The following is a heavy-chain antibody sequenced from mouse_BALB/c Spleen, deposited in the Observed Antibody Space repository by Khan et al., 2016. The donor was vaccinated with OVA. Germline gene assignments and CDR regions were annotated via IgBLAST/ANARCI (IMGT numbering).Heavy chain of an antibody. CDR2: ISDGGSYT. CDR3: ARAGDGGFAY. CDR1: GFTFSDYY. Sequence: EVELVESGGGLVKPGGSLKLSCAASGFTFSDYYMYWVRQTPEKRLEWVATISDGGSYTYYPDSVKGRFTLSRDNAKNNLYLQMSRLKEEDTAMYYCARAGDGGFAYWGQGTLVTVSA. V-gene: IGHV5-4*02. D-gene: IGHD2-3*01. J-gene: IGHJ3*01.